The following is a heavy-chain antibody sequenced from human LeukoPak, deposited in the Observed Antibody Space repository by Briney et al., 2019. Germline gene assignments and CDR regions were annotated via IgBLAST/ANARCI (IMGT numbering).Heavy chain of an antibody. V-gene: IGHV3-74*01. CDR2: MNGEGTTI. CDR1: GLTFRTTW. CDR3: ATARNFRFEY. D-gene: IGHD1-7*01. Sequence: GGSLRLSCATSGLTFRTTWMHWVRQATGKGLMWVSRMNGEGTTIDYADSVKGRFTVSRDYAKNTLFLQMNNLRTEDTALYFCATARNFRFEYWGQGSLVIVSA. J-gene: IGHJ4*02.